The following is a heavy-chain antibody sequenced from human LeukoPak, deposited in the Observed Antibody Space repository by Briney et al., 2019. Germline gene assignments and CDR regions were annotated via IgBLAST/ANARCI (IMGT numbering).Heavy chain of an antibody. D-gene: IGHD6-13*01. V-gene: IGHV3-74*01. Sequence: GGSLILSCAASGFTFSSYWMHWVRQAPGKGLVWVSRINSDGSSTSYADSVKGRFTISRDNAKNTLYLQMNSLRAEDTAVYYCAREDSSSFRDYYYYGMDVWGQGTTVTVSS. J-gene: IGHJ6*02. CDR3: AREDSSSFRDYYYYGMDV. CDR2: INSDGSST. CDR1: GFTFSSYW.